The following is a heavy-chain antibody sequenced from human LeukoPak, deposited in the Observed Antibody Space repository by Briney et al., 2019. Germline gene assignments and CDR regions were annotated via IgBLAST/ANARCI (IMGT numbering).Heavy chain of an antibody. J-gene: IGHJ4*02. CDR2: ISSSSSTI. CDR3: AKLSFPGAVAENDY. CDR1: GFTFSSYS. D-gene: IGHD6-19*01. V-gene: IGHV3-48*01. Sequence: PGGSLRLSCAASGFTFSSYSMNWVRQAPGKGLEWVSYISSSSSTIYYADSVKGRFTISRDNAKNSLYLQMNSLRAEDTAVYYCAKLSFPGAVAENDYWGQGTLVTVSS.